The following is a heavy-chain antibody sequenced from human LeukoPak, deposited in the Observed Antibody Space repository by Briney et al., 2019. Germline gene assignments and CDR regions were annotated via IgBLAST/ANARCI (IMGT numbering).Heavy chain of an antibody. J-gene: IGHJ4*02. D-gene: IGHD2-15*01. CDR3: ASYCSGGSCYSVLDY. V-gene: IGHV4-38-2*01. Sequence: SETLSLTCAVSGYSSSSGYYWGWIRQPPGKGLEWIGSIYHSGSTYYNPSLKSRVTISVDTSKNQFSLKLSSVTAADTAVYYCASYCSGGSCYSVLDYWGQGTLVTVSS. CDR2: IYHSGST. CDR1: GYSSSSGYY.